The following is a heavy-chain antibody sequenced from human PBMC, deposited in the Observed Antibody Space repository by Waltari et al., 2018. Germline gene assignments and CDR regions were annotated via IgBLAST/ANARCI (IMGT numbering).Heavy chain of an antibody. CDR3: GRHSGASSGWYGRRAYYGRDV. D-gene: IGHD6-19*01. V-gene: IGHV2-70*01. Sequence: QVTLRESGPALVKPTQTLTLTCTFSGFSLSTRGMCVSWIRHPPGKALEWLALIDWDDDKYYRTSLNRRLTISKDTSEDHVVRTMTNMYPVDTATYYVGRHSGASSGWYGRRAYYGRDVWGQGSAVTV. J-gene: IGHJ6*02. CDR1: GFSLSTRGMC. CDR2: IDWDDDK.